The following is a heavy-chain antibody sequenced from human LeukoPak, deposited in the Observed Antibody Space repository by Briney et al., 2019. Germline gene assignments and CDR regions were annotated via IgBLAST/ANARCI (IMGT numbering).Heavy chain of an antibody. CDR2: IYYSGST. CDR1: GGSFSGYY. J-gene: IGHJ6*02. V-gene: IGHV4-59*01. Sequence: SSETLSLTCAVYGGSFSGYYWSWIRQPPGKGLEWIGYIYYSGSTNYNPSLKSRVTISVDTSKNQFSLKLSSVTAADTAVYYCXXDSDGYNSKYGMDVWGQGTTVTVSS. CDR3: XXDSDGYNSKYGMDV. D-gene: IGHD5-24*01.